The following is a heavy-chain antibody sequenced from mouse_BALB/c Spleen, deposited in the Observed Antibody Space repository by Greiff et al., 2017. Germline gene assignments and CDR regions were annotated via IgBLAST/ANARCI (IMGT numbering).Heavy chain of an antibody. J-gene: IGHJ3*01. CDR3: AREATGPWFAY. CDR1: GFTFSSYA. V-gene: IGHV5-6-5*01. Sequence: EVQVVESGGGLVKPGGSLKLSCAASGFTFSSYAMSWVRQTPEKRLEWVASISSGGSTYYPDSVKGRFTISRDNARNILYLQMSSLRSEDTAMYYCAREATGPWFAYWGQGTLVTVSA. CDR2: ISSGGST. D-gene: IGHD3-3*01.